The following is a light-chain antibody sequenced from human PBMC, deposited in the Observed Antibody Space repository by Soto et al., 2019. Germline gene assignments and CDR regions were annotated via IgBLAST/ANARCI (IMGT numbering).Light chain of an antibody. CDR3: QQYNNWPPWT. Sequence: EIVLTQSPATLSLSPEERATLSCRASQSVSSIYLAWYQQKPGQAPRPLIYGASTRATGIPARFSGSGSGTEFTLTISSLQSEDFAVYYCQQYNNWPPWTFGQGTKVDI. CDR1: QSVSSIY. CDR2: GAS. V-gene: IGKV3-15*01. J-gene: IGKJ1*01.